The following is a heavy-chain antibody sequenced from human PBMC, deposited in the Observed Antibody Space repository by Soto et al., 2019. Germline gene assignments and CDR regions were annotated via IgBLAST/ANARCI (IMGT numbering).Heavy chain of an antibody. CDR2: IWYDGSNK. CDR1: GFTFSSYG. J-gene: IGHJ4*02. V-gene: IGHV3-33*01. D-gene: IGHD3-10*01. Sequence: QVQLVESGGGVVQPGRSLRLSCAASGFTFSSYGMHWVRQAPGKGLEWVAVIWYDGSNKYYADSVKGRFTISRDNSKNTLYLQMNSLRAEDTAVYYCARDSERRFGELATFDYWGQGTLVTVSS. CDR3: ARDSERRFGELATFDY.